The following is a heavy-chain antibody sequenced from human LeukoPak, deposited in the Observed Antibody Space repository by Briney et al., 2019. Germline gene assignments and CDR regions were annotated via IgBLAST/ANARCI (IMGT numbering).Heavy chain of an antibody. V-gene: IGHV3-23*01. CDR3: AKVTSSYNYIAY. CDR2: FSGSGGRT. J-gene: IGHJ4*02. CDR1: GFTFSTYA. Sequence: GGSLRLSCTASGFTFSTYAMSWVRQAPGKGLEWVSTFSGSGGRTLYADPVKGRFVISRDNSKNTLYLQMNSLRAEDTAVYYCAKVTSSYNYIAYWSQVPPLTVTS. D-gene: IGHD2-2*01.